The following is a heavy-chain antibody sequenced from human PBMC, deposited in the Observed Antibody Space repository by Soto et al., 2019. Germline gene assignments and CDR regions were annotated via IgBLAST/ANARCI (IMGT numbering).Heavy chain of an antibody. CDR2: ISYDATTK. Sequence: QVQLVESGGGVVQPGRSLRLSCAASGFTFSSDPLHWVRQAPGKGLEWVAVISYDATTKYHADSVKGRFTISRDNSKNTLYLQMNSLRDEDTAVYYCARDPLVRAQDYFDYWGQGTLVTVSA. CDR3: ARDPLVRAQDYFDY. D-gene: IGHD1-26*01. V-gene: IGHV3-30-3*01. J-gene: IGHJ4*02. CDR1: GFTFSSDP.